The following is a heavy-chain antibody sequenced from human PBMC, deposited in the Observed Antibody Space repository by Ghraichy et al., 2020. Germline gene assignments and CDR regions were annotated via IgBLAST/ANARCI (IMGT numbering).Heavy chain of an antibody. J-gene: IGHJ4*02. D-gene: IGHD5-24*01. CDR3: ARSPLSRDGYNYLNY. V-gene: IGHV3-66*02. CDR2: IYSGGST. Sequence: GGSLRLSCAASGFTVSSNYMSWVRQAPGKGLEWVSVIYSGGSTYYADSVKGRFTISRDNSKNTLYLQMNSLRAEDTSVYYCARSPLSRDGYNYLNYWGQGTLVTVSS. CDR1: GFTVSSNY.